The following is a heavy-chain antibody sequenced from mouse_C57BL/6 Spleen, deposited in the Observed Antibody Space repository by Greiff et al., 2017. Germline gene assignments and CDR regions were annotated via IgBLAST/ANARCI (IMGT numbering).Heavy chain of an antibody. Sequence: EVKLQESGGGLVKPGGSLKLSCAASGFTFSSYAMSWVRQTPEKRLEWVATISDGGSYTYYPDNVKGRFTISRDNAKNNLYLQMSHLKSEDTAMYYCARDDWRFAYWGQGTLVTVSA. CDR2: ISDGGSYT. D-gene: IGHD2-13*01. CDR1: GFTFSSYA. J-gene: IGHJ3*01. V-gene: IGHV5-4*01. CDR3: ARDDWRFAY.